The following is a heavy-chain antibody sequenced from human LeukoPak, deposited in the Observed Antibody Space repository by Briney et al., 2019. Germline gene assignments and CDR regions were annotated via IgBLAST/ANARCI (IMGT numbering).Heavy chain of an antibody. J-gene: IGHJ4*02. D-gene: IGHD4-17*01. CDR2: INPNSGGT. CDR1: GYTFTGYY. CDR3: ARAPAFGDSAPIDY. V-gene: IGHV1-2*06. Sequence: ASVKVSCKASGYTFTGYYMHWVRQAPGQGLEWMGRINPNSGGTNYAQKFQGRVTMTRDTSISTAYMELSGLRSDDTAVYYCARAPAFGDSAPIDYWGQGTLVTVSS.